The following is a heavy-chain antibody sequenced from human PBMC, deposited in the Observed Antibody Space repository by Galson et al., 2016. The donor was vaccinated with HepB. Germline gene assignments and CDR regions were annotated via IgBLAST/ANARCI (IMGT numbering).Heavy chain of an antibody. CDR3: ARDWGVPATSPGYSFDY. D-gene: IGHD3-10*01. V-gene: IGHV1-46*01. CDR1: GYTFISYY. CDR2: INPSGGST. Sequence: SGYTFISYYMHWVQQAPGQGLEWMGIINPSGGSTSYAQKFQGRITMTKDTSTTTVYMELSSLRSGDTAVYYCARDWGVPATSPGYSFDYWGQGTLVTVSS. J-gene: IGHJ4*02.